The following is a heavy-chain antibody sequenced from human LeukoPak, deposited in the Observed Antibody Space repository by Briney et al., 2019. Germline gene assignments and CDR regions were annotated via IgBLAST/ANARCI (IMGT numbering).Heavy chain of an antibody. CDR1: GYTFTSYG. D-gene: IGHD2-15*01. Sequence: VASVKVSCKASGYTFTSYGISWVRQAPGQGLEWMGWISAYNGNTNYAQKLQGRVTMTTDTSTSTAYMELRSLRSDDTAVYYCARGDCSGGSCYATFYDYWGQGTLVTVSS. J-gene: IGHJ4*02. CDR2: ISAYNGNT. CDR3: ARGDCSGGSCYATFYDY. V-gene: IGHV1-18*01.